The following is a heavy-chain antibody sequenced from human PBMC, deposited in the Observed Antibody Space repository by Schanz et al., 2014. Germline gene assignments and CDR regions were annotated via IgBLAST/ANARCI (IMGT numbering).Heavy chain of an antibody. CDR3: AKTPREYCNYDNCPNWFDS. J-gene: IGHJ5*01. Sequence: DVHLLESGGGLVQPGGSLRLSCAASEFTFSTDAMSWVRQAPGKGLEWVSAISGSGGSTYYADSVEGRFTISRDNSKNTLYLQMNSLRAEDTAVYYCAKTPREYCNYDNCPNWFDSWGQGTLVTASS. V-gene: IGHV3-23*01. D-gene: IGHD2-15*01. CDR2: ISGSGGST. CDR1: EFTFSTDA.